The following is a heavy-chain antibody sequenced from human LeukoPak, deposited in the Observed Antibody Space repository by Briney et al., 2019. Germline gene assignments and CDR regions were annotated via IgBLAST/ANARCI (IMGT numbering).Heavy chain of an antibody. CDR1: GVSISGYY. V-gene: IGHV4-59*01. CDR3: ARGSVRMDDY. Sequence: LETLSLTCTVSGVSISGYYWNWVRQSPGKGLEWIGYIYYSGSTDYNPSLKSRVTMSFDTSKNQFSLKLSSVTAADTAVYYCARGSVRMDDYWGQGTLVTVSS. D-gene: IGHD1-14*01. J-gene: IGHJ4*02. CDR2: IYYSGST.